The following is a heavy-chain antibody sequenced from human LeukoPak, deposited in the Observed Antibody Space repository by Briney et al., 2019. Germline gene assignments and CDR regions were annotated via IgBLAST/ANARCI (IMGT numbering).Heavy chain of an antibody. CDR2: IGANGDT. D-gene: IGHD6-19*01. Sequence: GESLRLSCAASGFNFINFPMTWFRQAPGKGLEWVSFIGANGDTNYAESAKDRFTISRDNSKKTLFLEMHSLRVEDTAVYYCARWNRLANREFFDWGQGTLVVVAS. V-gene: IGHV3-23*01. CDR3: ARWNRLANREFFD. J-gene: IGHJ4*02. CDR1: GFNFINFP.